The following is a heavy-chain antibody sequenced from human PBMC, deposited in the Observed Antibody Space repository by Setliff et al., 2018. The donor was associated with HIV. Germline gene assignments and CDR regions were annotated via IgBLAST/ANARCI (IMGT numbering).Heavy chain of an antibody. CDR3: ARDGRHDRNRWYVTHQYFKY. CDR2: LYSSGTT. V-gene: IGHV4-34*01. Sequence: SETLSLTCAVYGGFFSGYYWSWIRQPPGKGLEWIGSLYSSGTTYYNPSLRSRVTISVDTSKNHFSLRLSSVTAADTAVYYCARDGRHDRNRWYVTHQYFKYWGQGTLVTVSS. J-gene: IGHJ1*01. D-gene: IGHD2-15*01. CDR1: GGFFSGYY.